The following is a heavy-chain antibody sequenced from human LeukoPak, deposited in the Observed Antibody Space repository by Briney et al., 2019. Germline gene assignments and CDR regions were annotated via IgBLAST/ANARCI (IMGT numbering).Heavy chain of an antibody. CDR3: ARGPGFADC. D-gene: IGHD3-10*01. Sequence: SETLSLTCTVSGGSISSYYWSWIRQPPGRGLEWIGYIYYSGSTNYNPSLKSRATISVDTSKNQFSLKLSSVTAADTAAYYCARGPGFADCWGQGTLVTVSS. J-gene: IGHJ4*02. CDR1: GGSISSYY. V-gene: IGHV4-59*01. CDR2: IYYSGST.